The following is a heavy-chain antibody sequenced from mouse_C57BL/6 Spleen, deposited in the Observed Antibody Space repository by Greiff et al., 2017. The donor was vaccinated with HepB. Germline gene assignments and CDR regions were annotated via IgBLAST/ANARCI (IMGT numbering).Heavy chain of an antibody. CDR2: IYPGSGST. V-gene: IGHV1-55*01. CDR3: ARGDYDGAWFAY. D-gene: IGHD2-4*01. Sequence: QVQLQLPGAELVKPGASVKMSCKASGYTFTSYWITWVKQRPGQGLEWIGDIYPGSGSTNYNEKFKSKATLTVDTSSSTAYMQLSSLTSEDSAVYYCARGDYDGAWFAYWGQGTLVTVSA. J-gene: IGHJ3*01. CDR1: GYTFTSYW.